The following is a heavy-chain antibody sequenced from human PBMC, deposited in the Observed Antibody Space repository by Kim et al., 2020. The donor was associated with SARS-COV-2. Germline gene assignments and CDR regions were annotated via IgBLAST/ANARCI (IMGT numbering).Heavy chain of an antibody. D-gene: IGHD2-8*01. CDR1: GYSISSGDY. V-gene: IGHV4-38-2*02. CDR2: SNYCGST. Sequence: SETLSLTCTVSGYSISSGDYCGCIRQQPPGRVQWFGSSNYCGSTYYYKPVKSRLTISADTSSNKLSLKLSSVTAADTSVYYCWRRGHGVGSSDYWGQ. J-gene: IGHJ4*02. CDR3: WRRGHGVGSSDY.